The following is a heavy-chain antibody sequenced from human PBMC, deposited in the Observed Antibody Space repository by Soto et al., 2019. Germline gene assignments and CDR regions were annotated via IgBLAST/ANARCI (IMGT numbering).Heavy chain of an antibody. CDR3: SRSSGGVFGIIIEGSNWLAP. CDR1: GNTFTNFG. CDR2: ISAYTDDP. J-gene: IGHJ5*02. V-gene: IGHV1-18*01. D-gene: IGHD3-16*02. Sequence: ASVKVSCKASGNTFTNFGVTWVRQAPGQGLEWMGWISAYTDDPNYAQKFQGRVTMTIDTSTSTAYLDLQSLTSDDTAVYYCSRSSGGVFGIIIEGSNWLAPWGQGSLVTVSS.